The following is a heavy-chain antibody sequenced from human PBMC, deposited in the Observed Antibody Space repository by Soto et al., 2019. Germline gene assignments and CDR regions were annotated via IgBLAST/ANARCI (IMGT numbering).Heavy chain of an antibody. D-gene: IGHD5-12*01. CDR1: GYSFITSYH. CDR3: ARDTGYDHDAFDI. CDR2: INPTGSMT. V-gene: IGHV1-46*01. J-gene: IGHJ3*02. Sequence: QVQLVQSGAEVKKPGASVKVSCKASGYSFITSYHMHWVRQAPGQGLEWMGIINPTGSMTRYSQKFQGRLTMTRDTSTPTDYMELSNLTSEDTAVYFCARDTGYDHDAFDIWGQGTRVTVSS.